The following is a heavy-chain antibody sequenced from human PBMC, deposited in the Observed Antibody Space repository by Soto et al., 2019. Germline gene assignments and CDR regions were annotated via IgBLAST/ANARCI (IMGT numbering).Heavy chain of an antibody. CDR2: ISYDGSNK. CDR3: AKDPTKSLYGDYQLFDY. Sequence: QVQLVESGGGVVQPGRSLRLSCAASGFTFSSYGMHWVRQAPGKGLEWVAVISYDGSNKYYADSVKGRFTISRDNSKNTLYLQMNSLRAEDTAVYYCAKDPTKSLYGDYQLFDYWGQGTLVTVSS. D-gene: IGHD4-17*01. V-gene: IGHV3-30*18. J-gene: IGHJ4*02. CDR1: GFTFSSYG.